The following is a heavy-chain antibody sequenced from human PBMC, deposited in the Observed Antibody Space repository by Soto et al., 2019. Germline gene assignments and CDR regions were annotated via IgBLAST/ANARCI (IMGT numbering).Heavy chain of an antibody. CDR2: ISAGGGST. CDR1: GFTFSSSA. V-gene: IGHV3-23*01. Sequence: PGGSLRLSCAASGFTFSSSAMSWVRQAPGTGLEWVAGISAGGGSTYYTDSVRGRFTVSRDNPKNTLFLQMNSLRAEDTAVYYCARHKGKYSGYDLIAISDYWGQGTLVTVSS. J-gene: IGHJ4*02. D-gene: IGHD5-12*01. CDR3: ARHKGKYSGYDLIAISDY.